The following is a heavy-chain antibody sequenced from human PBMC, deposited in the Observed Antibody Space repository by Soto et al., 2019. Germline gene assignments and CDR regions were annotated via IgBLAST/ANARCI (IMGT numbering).Heavy chain of an antibody. V-gene: IGHV1-24*01. J-gene: IGHJ6*02. D-gene: IGHD6-13*01. CDR1: GYTLTELS. CDR3: ARLIAAAGTVCYGMDV. Sequence: ASVKVSCKVSGYTLTELSMHWVRQAPGKGLEWMGGFDPEDGETIYAQKFQGRVTMTEDTSTDTAYMELSSLRSEDTAVYYCARLIAAAGTVCYGMDVSGQGTTVTVS. CDR2: FDPEDGET.